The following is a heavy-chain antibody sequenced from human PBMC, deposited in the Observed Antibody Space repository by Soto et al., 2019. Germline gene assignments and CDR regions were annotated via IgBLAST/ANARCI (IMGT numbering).Heavy chain of an antibody. Sequence: SETLSLTCTVSGGSISSGGYYWSWIRQHPGKGLEWIGYIYYSGSTYYNPSLKSRVTISVDTSKNQFSLKLSSVTAADTAVYYCASTEMTTVTRFDYWGQGTLVTVSS. J-gene: IGHJ4*02. CDR1: GGSISSGGYY. D-gene: IGHD4-4*01. CDR2: IYYSGST. V-gene: IGHV4-31*03. CDR3: ASTEMTTVTRFDY.